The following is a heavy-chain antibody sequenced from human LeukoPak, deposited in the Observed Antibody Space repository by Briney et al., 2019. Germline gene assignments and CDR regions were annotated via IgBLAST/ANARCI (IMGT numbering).Heavy chain of an antibody. CDR1: GFTFSSYS. CDR2: ISGSGGST. D-gene: IGHD3-16*01. Sequence: PGGSLRLSCAASGFTFSSYSMNWVRQAPGKGLEWVSAISGSGGSTYYADSVKGRFTISRDNSKNTLYLQMNSLRAEDTAVYYCAKERNLSYDYVWGSFYYDYWGQGTLVTVSS. CDR3: AKERNLSYDYVWGSFYYDY. V-gene: IGHV3-23*01. J-gene: IGHJ4*02.